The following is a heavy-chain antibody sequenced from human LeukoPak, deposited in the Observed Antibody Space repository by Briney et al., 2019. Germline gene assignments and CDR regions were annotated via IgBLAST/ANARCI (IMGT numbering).Heavy chain of an antibody. J-gene: IGHJ3*02. D-gene: IGHD3-22*01. CDR2: IYHSGST. CDR3: ARDRKLDSNAFDI. V-gene: IGHV4-30-2*01. Sequence: SETLSLTCAVSGGSISSGGYSWSWIRQPPGKGLEWIGYIYHSGSTYYNPSLKSRVTISVDRSKNQFSLKLSSVTAADTAVYYCARDRKLDSNAFDIWGQGTMVTVSS. CDR1: GGSISSGGYS.